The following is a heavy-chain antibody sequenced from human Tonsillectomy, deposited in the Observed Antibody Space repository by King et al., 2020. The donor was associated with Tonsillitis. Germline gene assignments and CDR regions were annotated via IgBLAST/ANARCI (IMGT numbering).Heavy chain of an antibody. J-gene: IGHJ6*02. CDR1: GFTFSTYA. V-gene: IGHV3-30*04. Sequence: VQLVESGGGVVQPGRSQRLSCAASGFTFSTYAVHWVRQAPGKGLEWVAVISFEGSNKYYADSVKGRFTISRDNSKNTLYLQMDSLRPEDTAMYYCASGEGFCSRGSCHSYYYCGMDVWGQGTAVPVSS. CDR2: ISFEGSNK. D-gene: IGHD2-15*01. CDR3: ASGEGFCSRGSCHSYYYCGMDV.